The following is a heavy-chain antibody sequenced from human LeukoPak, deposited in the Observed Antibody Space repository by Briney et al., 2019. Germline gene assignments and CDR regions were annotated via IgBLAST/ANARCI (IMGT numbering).Heavy chain of an antibody. J-gene: IGHJ4*02. CDR3: ARDPDILLGVNFDY. V-gene: IGHV3-7*01. CDR1: GFTFSSSW. D-gene: IGHD2-21*01. CDR2: INQDGSKQ. Sequence: GGSLRLSCSASGFTFSSSWMNWVRQAPGKGLGWVANINQDGSKQNYVDSVKGRFTVSRDNAQNSLYLQMHSLRAEDTAVYYCARDPDILLGVNFDYWGQGALVIVSS.